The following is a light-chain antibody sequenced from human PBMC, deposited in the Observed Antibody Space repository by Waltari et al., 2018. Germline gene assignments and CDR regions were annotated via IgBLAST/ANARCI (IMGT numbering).Light chain of an antibody. CDR2: KDS. Sequence: SYELTQPPSVSLSPGQTARITCSGGALPKQFAYWYQQKPGQAPVLVIYKDSARPSGIPERFSGSSSGTAVTLTSSGVQAEDEADYYCQSTDSSTTSVVFGGGTKLTVL. J-gene: IGLJ2*01. CDR3: QSTDSSTTSVV. CDR1: ALPKQF. V-gene: IGLV3-25*03.